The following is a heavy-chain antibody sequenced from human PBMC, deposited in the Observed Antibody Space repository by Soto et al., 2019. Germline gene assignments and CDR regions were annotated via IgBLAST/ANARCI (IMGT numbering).Heavy chain of an antibody. CDR2: IYPGDSDI. Sequence: PGESLKISCKGSEYNFATYWIGWVRQVPGKGLEWMGIIYPGDSDIRYSPSFQGQVTISADKSISTAYLQWSSLKASDTAMYCCARSYYDSAGYYSEFDYWGQGTLVTVSS. CDR3: ARSYYDSAGYYSEFDY. V-gene: IGHV5-51*01. D-gene: IGHD3-22*01. CDR1: EYNFATYW. J-gene: IGHJ4*02.